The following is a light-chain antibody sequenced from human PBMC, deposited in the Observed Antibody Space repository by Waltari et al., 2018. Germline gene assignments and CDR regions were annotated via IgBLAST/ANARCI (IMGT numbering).Light chain of an antibody. Sequence: DIVLTQSPDSLAVSLGERATINCKSGQSVLYSSKNKNYLAWYQQKPGQPPKLLIYWAATRESGVPDRFSGSGSGTDFTLKISRVEAEDVGVYCCMEGKHLPRAFGQGTKLEIK. CDR3: MEGKHLPRA. J-gene: IGKJ2*01. CDR2: WAA. CDR1: QSVLYSSKNKNY. V-gene: IGKV4-1*01.